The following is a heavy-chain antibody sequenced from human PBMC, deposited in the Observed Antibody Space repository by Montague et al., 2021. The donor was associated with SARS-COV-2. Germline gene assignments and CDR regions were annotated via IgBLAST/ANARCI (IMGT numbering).Heavy chain of an antibody. Sequence: SLRLSCAASGFTVSTNYMSWVRQAPGKGLEWVSLIYSGSGTYYAESVKGRFTISRDNSKNTLYLRMNSLGAEDTAVYYCAREKYGSGPLKGGYFDYWGQGTLVTVS. J-gene: IGHJ4*02. CDR1: GFTVSTNY. V-gene: IGHV3-53*01. D-gene: IGHD3-10*01. CDR3: AREKYGSGPLKGGYFDY. CDR2: IYSGSGT.